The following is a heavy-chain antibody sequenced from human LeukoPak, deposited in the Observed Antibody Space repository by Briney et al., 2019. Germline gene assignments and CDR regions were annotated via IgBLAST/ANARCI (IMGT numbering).Heavy chain of an antibody. CDR1: GYSFDLYY. V-gene: IGHV5-51*01. Sequence: GESLKISCRGSGYSFDLYYIGWVRQMPGKGLEWMGIIYPGDSDTKYNPSFQGQVTMSADKSMNTAYLHWNNLKASDSATYYCARRRGSGYYSFDVWGQGTIVTASS. CDR3: ARRRGSGYYSFDV. J-gene: IGHJ3*01. D-gene: IGHD3-3*01. CDR2: IYPGDSDT.